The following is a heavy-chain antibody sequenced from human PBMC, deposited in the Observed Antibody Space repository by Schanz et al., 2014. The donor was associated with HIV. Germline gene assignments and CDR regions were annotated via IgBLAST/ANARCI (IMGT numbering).Heavy chain of an antibody. V-gene: IGHV3-30*18. D-gene: IGHD3-22*01. CDR1: GFNFNSYG. Sequence: QEQLVESGGGVVQPGRSLRLSCVASGFNFNSYGMHWVRQAPGKGLEWVAVISYDGTKKHYADSVKGRFTISRDNSKNTLSLLIKSLRAEDAAVYYCAKDRNWYDSKYRGKGNYYYFYGMAFWGQGTTVTVSS. J-gene: IGHJ6*02. CDR3: AKDRNWYDSKYRGKGNYYYFYGMAF. CDR2: ISYDGTKK.